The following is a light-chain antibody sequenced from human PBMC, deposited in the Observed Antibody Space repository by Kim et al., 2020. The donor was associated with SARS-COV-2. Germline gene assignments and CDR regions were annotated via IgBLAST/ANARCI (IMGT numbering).Light chain of an antibody. Sequence: SSELTQDPAVSVALGQKVRITCQGDSLRSYYATWYQQKPGQAPLLVIYGKHHRPSGIPDRFSGSSSGNTASLTITGAQAEDEADYYCNSRDSSENWVFGGGTQLTVL. J-gene: IGLJ3*02. V-gene: IGLV3-19*01. CDR3: NSRDSSENWV. CDR2: GKH. CDR1: SLRSYY.